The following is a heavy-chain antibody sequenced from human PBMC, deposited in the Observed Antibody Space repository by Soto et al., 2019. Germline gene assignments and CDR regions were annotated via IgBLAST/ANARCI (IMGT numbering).Heavy chain of an antibody. J-gene: IGHJ3*02. CDR3: ARRYSYGYKDAFDI. CDR1: GGSISSSSYY. CDR2: IYYSGST. Sequence: PSETLSLTCTVSGGSISSSSYYWGWIRQPPGKGLEWIGSIYYSGSTYYNPSLKSRVTISVDTSKDQFSLKLSSVTAADTAVYYCARRYSYGYKDAFDIWGQGTMVT. V-gene: IGHV4-39*01. D-gene: IGHD5-18*01.